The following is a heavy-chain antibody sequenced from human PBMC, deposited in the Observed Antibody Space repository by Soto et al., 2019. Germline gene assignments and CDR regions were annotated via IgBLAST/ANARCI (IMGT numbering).Heavy chain of an antibody. CDR1: GGSISSGDYY. Sequence: SETLSLTCTVSGGSISSGDYYWSWIRQPPGKGLEWIGYIYYSGSTYYNPSLKSRVTISVDTSKNQFSLKLSSVTAADTAVYYCARVGTLTAYFDYWGQGTLVTVSS. D-gene: IGHD3-9*01. CDR2: IYYSGST. J-gene: IGHJ4*02. CDR3: ARVGTLTAYFDY. V-gene: IGHV4-30-4*01.